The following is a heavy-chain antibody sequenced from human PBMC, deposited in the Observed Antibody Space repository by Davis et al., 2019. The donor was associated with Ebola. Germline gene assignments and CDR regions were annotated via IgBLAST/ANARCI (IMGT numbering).Heavy chain of an antibody. CDR2: IKQDGSEK. CDR3: ARERGNYDILTGYYTNYGMDV. CDR1: GFTFSSYW. J-gene: IGHJ6*02. Sequence: GGSLRLSCAASGFTFSSYWMSWVRQAPGKGLEWVANIKQDGSEKYYVDSVKGRFTISRDNAKNSLYLQMNSLRAEDTAVYYCARERGNYDILTGYYTNYGMDVWGQGTTVTVSS. D-gene: IGHD3-9*01. V-gene: IGHV3-7*01.